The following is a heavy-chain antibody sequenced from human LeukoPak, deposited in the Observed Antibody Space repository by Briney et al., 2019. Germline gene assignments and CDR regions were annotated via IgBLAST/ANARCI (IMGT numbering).Heavy chain of an antibody. CDR1: GGSINSSSYY. V-gene: IGHV4-39*01. J-gene: IGHJ6*03. CDR2: IYYSGST. CDR3: ARHSDYGDYGYMDV. D-gene: IGHD4-17*01. Sequence: SETLSLTCTVSGGSINSSSYYWGWIRQPPGKGLEWIGSIYYSGSTYYNPSLKSRVTISVDTSKNQFSLKLSSVTAADTAVYYCARHSDYGDYGYMDVWGKGTTVTVSS.